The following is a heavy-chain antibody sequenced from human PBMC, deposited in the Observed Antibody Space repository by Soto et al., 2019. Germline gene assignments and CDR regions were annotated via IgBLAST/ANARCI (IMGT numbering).Heavy chain of an antibody. CDR1: GFTFSSYG. D-gene: IGHD5-12*01. V-gene: IGHV3-33*06. Sequence: GGSLRLSCAASGFTFSSYGMHWVRQAPGKGLVWVAGICCGGSNIYYAASAKGRFTISRDNSNITLYLEMNSLRAEDTAVYFCAKSGRTFHRGFLDSWGQGSLVTVSS. CDR2: ICCGGSNI. CDR3: AKSGRTFHRGFLDS. J-gene: IGHJ5*01.